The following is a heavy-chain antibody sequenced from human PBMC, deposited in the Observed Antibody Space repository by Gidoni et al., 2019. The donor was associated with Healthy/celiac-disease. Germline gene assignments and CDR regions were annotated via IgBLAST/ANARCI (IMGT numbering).Heavy chain of an antibody. CDR3: AKDEEGFLEWLLLFAFDI. D-gene: IGHD3-3*01. J-gene: IGHJ3*02. Sequence: EVQLLESGGGLVKPGGSLRLSCAASGFTFSRYAMSWVRQAPGKGVEWVSAISGSGGSTYYADSVKGRFTISRDNSKNTLYLQMNSLRAEDTALYYCAKDEEGFLEWLLLFAFDIWGQGTMVTVSS. CDR1: GFTFSRYA. V-gene: IGHV3-23*01. CDR2: ISGSGGST.